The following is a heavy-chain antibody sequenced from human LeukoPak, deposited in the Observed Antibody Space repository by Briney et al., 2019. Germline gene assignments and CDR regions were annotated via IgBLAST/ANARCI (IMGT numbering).Heavy chain of an antibody. Sequence: PSETLSLTGTGSGGSISSYYWSWIRQPPGKGLEWIGYIYYSGSTNYSPSLKSRVTISVDRSKNQFSLQLSSVTAADTAFYYCARRVVGAIHDAFDMWGQGTMVTVSS. D-gene: IGHD1-26*01. V-gene: IGHV4-59*12. CDR2: IYYSGST. J-gene: IGHJ3*02. CDR3: ARRVVGAIHDAFDM. CDR1: GGSISSYY.